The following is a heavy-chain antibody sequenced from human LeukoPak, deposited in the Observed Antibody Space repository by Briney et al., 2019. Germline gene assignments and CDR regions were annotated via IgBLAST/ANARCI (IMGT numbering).Heavy chain of an antibody. Sequence: GASVKVPCKASGYTFTGYYMHWVRQAPGQGLEWMGWINPNSGGTNYAQKFQGRVTMTRDTSISTAYMELSRLRSDDTAVYYCATEGGADYYDSRAYDNWGQGTLVTVSS. CDR2: INPNSGGT. CDR3: ATEGGADYYDSRAYDN. D-gene: IGHD3-22*01. CDR1: GYTFTGYY. V-gene: IGHV1-2*02. J-gene: IGHJ4*02.